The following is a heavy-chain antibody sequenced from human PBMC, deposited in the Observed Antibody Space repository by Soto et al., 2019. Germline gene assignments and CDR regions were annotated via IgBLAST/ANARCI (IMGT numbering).Heavy chain of an antibody. D-gene: IGHD2-21*01. CDR1: GDSVSSNSAA. CDR2: TYYRSKWYN. V-gene: IGHV6-1*01. Sequence: SQTLSLTCVISGDSVSSNSAALNWFRQSPSRGLEWLGRTYYRSKWYNDYAVSLKSRITINPDTSKNQFSLQLNSVTHEDTAVYYCARAVIAQDNFGRGNHWFDPRGQGTLVTVSS. J-gene: IGHJ5*02. CDR3: ARAVIAQDNFGRGNHWFDP.